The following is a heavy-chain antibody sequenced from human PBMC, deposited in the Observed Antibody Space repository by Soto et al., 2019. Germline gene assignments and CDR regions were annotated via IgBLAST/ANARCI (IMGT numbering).Heavy chain of an antibody. J-gene: IGHJ3*02. CDR3: ARDLGPSFYYDSDGPLNPFEI. Sequence: QVQLVQSGAEVKKPGSSVKVSCKTSGGDFSSYSMNWVRQAPGQGPEWMGGIIPMFGTPNYAPRFQGRVTIAADESTTTVYMELSSLTSEDTAVYYCARDLGPSFYYDSDGPLNPFEIWGQGTMVTVSS. CDR2: IIPMFGTP. CDR1: GGDFSSYS. D-gene: IGHD3-22*01. V-gene: IGHV1-69*01.